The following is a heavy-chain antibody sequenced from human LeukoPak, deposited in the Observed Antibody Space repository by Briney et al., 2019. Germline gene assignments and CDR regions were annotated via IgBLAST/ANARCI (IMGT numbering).Heavy chain of an antibody. CDR3: AKAAYDSSGYYAPGYFDY. CDR2: ISWDGGST. J-gene: IGHJ4*02. V-gene: IGHV3-43D*03. CDR1: GFTFDDYA. D-gene: IGHD3-22*01. Sequence: GGSLRLSCAASGFTFDDYAMHWVRQAPGKGLEWVSLISWDGGSTYYADSVKGRFTISRDNSKNSMYLQMNSLRAEDNALYYCAKAAYDSSGYYAPGYFDYWGQGTLVTVSS.